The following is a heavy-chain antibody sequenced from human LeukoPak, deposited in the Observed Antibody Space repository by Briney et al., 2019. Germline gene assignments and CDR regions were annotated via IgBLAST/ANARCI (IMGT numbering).Heavy chain of an antibody. Sequence: GGSLRLSCAASGFTVSSNYMSWVRQAPGKGLEWVSVIYSGGSTYYADSVKGRFTISRDNSKNTPYLQMNSLRAEDTAVYYCARSPQNLPAGVFDYWGQGTLVTVSS. V-gene: IGHV3-66*01. CDR2: IYSGGST. D-gene: IGHD2-2*01. CDR3: ARSPQNLPAGVFDY. CDR1: GFTVSSNY. J-gene: IGHJ4*02.